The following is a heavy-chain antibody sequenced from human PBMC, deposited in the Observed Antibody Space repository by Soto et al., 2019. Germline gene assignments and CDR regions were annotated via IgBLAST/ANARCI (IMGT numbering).Heavy chain of an antibody. CDR2: IKSKTDGGTR. CDR1: GFTFSSYS. CDR3: TRGSYQGNYYYYGMDV. D-gene: IGHD1-26*01. J-gene: IGHJ6*02. V-gene: IGHV3-15*01. Sequence: XGSLRLSCAAAGFTFSSYSMNWVRQAPGKGLEWVGRIKSKTDGGTRDYAAPVKGRFTISREDSKKTLYLQMNSLKAEDTGVYYCTRGSYQGNYYYYGMDVWGQGPTVTVSS.